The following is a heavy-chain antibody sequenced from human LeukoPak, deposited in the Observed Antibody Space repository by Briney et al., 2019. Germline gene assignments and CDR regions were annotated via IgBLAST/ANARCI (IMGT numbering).Heavy chain of an antibody. CDR3: ARDFSGHSTTHYYYYMDV. J-gene: IGHJ6*03. Sequence: TGGSLRLSCAASGFTFSSYSMNWVRQAPGKGLEWVSSISSSSSYIYYADSVKGRFTISRDNAKNSLYLQMNSLRAEDTAVYYCARDFSGHSTTHYYYYMDVWGKGTTVTVSS. CDR1: GFTFSSYS. CDR2: ISSSSSYI. V-gene: IGHV3-21*01. D-gene: IGHD1-26*01.